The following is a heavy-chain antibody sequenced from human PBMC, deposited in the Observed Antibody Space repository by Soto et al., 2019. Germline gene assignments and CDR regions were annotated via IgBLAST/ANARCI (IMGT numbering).Heavy chain of an antibody. CDR2: INWNGGST. D-gene: IGHD3-22*01. J-gene: IGHJ4*02. CDR3: ARDGPHYDSSGYYLDY. V-gene: IGHV3-20*04. CDR1: GFTFDDYG. Sequence: GGSLRLSCAASGFTFDDYGMSWVRQAPGKGLEWVSGINWNGGSTGYADSVKGRFTISRDNSKNTLYLQMNSLRAEDTAVYYCARDGPHYDSSGYYLDYWGQGTLVTVSS.